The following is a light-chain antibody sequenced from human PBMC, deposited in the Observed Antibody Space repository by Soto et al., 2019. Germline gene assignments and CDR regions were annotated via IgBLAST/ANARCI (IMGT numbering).Light chain of an antibody. CDR2: AAS. J-gene: IGKJ1*01. CDR1: ETIRGY. Sequence: DIHMTQFPSSLSVSGGDRVTITCRASETIRGYLNWYRQKAGKAPELLLYAASTLQTGVPSRFSGAGSGTEFTLTISALQSEDFATYFCQQTFGTPRTFGQGTKVDIK. CDR3: QQTFGTPRT. V-gene: IGKV1-39*01.